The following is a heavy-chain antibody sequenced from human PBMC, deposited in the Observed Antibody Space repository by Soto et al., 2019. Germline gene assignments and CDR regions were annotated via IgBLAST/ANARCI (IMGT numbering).Heavy chain of an antibody. CDR3: ARYIAASGTYYFDY. D-gene: IGHD6-13*01. V-gene: IGHV4-4*02. CDR2: IYHSGSA. J-gene: IGHJ4*02. Sequence: QVELQESGPGLVKPSGTLSLTCAVSGGSISSSYWWSWVRQPPGKGLEWIGEIYHSGSANYNPSLKSRVTISVDNSKNKFSLKLSSVTAADTAVYYCARYIAASGTYYFDYWGQGTLVTVSS. CDR1: GGSISSSYW.